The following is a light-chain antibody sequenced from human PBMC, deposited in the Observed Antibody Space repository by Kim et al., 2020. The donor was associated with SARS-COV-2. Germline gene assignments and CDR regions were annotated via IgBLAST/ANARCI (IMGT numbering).Light chain of an antibody. V-gene: IGKV3-20*01. CDR1: QSVSSNY. CDR3: QQYSSSPAT. CDR2: GAS. Sequence: SPGDRATLSCRASQSVSSNYLTWYQKKPGQAPRLLIYGASSRATGIPDRFSGSGSGTDFTLTITRLEPEDFAVYYCQQYSSSPATFGQGTKVDIK. J-gene: IGKJ1*01.